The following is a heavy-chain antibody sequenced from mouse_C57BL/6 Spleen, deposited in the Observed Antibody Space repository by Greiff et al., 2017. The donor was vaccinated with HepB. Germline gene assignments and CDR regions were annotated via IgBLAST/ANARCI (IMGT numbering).Heavy chain of an antibody. CDR2: FYPGSGSI. J-gene: IGHJ1*03. CDR1: GYTFTEYT. D-gene: IGHD1-1*01. V-gene: IGHV1-62-2*01. CDR3: ARHGSPGSRYPEYFDV. Sequence: QVQLKQSGAELVKPGASVKLSCKASGYTFTEYTIHWVKQRSGQGLEWIGWFYPGSGSIKYNEKFKDKATLTADKSSSTVYMELSRVTSEDSAVYFCARHGSPGSRYPEYFDVWGTGTTVTVSS.